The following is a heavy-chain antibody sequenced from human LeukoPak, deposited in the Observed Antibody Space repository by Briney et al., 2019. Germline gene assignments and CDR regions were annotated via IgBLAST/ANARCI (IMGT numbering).Heavy chain of an antibody. J-gene: IGHJ3*02. CDR2: IYYSGST. Sequence: SETLSLTCTVSGGSISSYYWSWIRQPPGKGLEWIGYIYYSGSTNYNPFLKSRVTISVDTSKNQFSLRLSSVTAADTAVYYCARDRGYSYGYARLAFDIWGQGTMVTVSS. CDR1: GGSISSYY. D-gene: IGHD5-18*01. V-gene: IGHV4-59*01. CDR3: ARDRGYSYGYARLAFDI.